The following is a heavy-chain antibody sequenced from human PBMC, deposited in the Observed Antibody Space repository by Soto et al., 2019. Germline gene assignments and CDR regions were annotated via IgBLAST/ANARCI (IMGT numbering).Heavy chain of an antibody. J-gene: IGHJ4*02. CDR1: GFMFSNYG. D-gene: IGHD2-15*01. V-gene: IGHV3-30*18. CDR2: ISYEGTIE. Sequence: QVQLVESGGGVVQSGRSLRLSCRASGFMFSNYGMHWVRQAPGKGLEWVTIISYEGTIENYADSVKGRFVISGDNSRNSLYLQMNNLKPEDTAVYYCAKEKGSRYCRGLSCYAGLDVWGQGTLVTVSS. CDR3: AKEKGSRYCRGLSCYAGLDV.